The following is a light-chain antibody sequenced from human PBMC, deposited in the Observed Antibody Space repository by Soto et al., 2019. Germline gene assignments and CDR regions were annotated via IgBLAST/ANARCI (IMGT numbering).Light chain of an antibody. J-gene: IGLJ1*01. Sequence: SYELTQPPSVSVAPGKTARNTCGGNNIGSKSVHWYQQKPGQAPVLVIYYDSDRPSGIPERFSGSNSGNTATLTISRVEAGDEADYYCQVWDSSSDHHVFGTGTKVTVL. CDR1: NIGSKS. CDR3: QVWDSSSDHHV. V-gene: IGLV3-21*04. CDR2: YDS.